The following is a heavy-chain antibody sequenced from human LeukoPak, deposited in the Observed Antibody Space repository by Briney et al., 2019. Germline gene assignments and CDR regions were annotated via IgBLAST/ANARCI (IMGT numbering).Heavy chain of an antibody. V-gene: IGHV3-30*03. J-gene: IGHJ4*02. CDR3: TRSRYFGSGTHDY. CDR1: GFTFNSYG. Sequence: PGRSLRLSCAASGFTFNSYGMHWVRQAPGMGLEWVAVISYDGSDKYYADSVKGRFTISRDNSENTLFLQMNSLRDEDTAVYFCTRSRYFGSGTHDYWGQGTLVTVSS. D-gene: IGHD3-10*01. CDR2: ISYDGSDK.